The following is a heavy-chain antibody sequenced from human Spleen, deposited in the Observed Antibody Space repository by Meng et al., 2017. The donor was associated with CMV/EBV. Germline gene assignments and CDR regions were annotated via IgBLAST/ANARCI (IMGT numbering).Heavy chain of an antibody. Sequence: GESLKISCAASGFAFSNYAMSWLRQAPGKGLEWVSGITRTGDTTYYIDSVRGRFTISRDNSKNTLHLQLNSLTAEDTAVYYCARDDIALEYLYSPEYWGQGTLVTVSS. D-gene: IGHD5-12*01. CDR1: GFAFSNYA. V-gene: IGHV3-23*01. CDR3: ARDDIALEYLYSPEY. CDR2: ITRTGDTT. J-gene: IGHJ4*02.